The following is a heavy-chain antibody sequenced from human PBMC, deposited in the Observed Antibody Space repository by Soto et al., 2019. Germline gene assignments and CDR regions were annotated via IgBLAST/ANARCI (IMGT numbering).Heavy chain of an antibody. CDR2: ISNSGRAI. J-gene: IGHJ6*02. Sequence: GGSLRLSCAVFGFTFSNYEMNWVRQAPGKGLEWVSYISNSGRAIYYAESVKGRFTISRDNAKNSLYLQMNSLRAEDTAAYYCARDPEGYSGKFDYGLDVWGQGTTVTVSS. V-gene: IGHV3-48*03. D-gene: IGHD4-4*01. CDR1: GFTFSNYE. CDR3: ARDPEGYSGKFDYGLDV.